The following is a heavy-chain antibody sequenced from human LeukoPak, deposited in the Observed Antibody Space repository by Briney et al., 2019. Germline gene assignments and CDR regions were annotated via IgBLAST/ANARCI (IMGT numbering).Heavy chain of an antibody. CDR3: ARGSRGSSFWSAFEA. V-gene: IGHV5-51*01. D-gene: IGHD1-26*01. Sequence: GESLKISCKGSGYTFTNYYIGWVRQMPGKGLEWMGIVSPGDSDARYSPSFQGQVTISADKSVSTAFLQWSSLKASDTATYYCARGSRGSSFWSAFEAWGQGTVLTVSS. CDR2: VSPGDSDA. J-gene: IGHJ3*01. CDR1: GYTFTNYY.